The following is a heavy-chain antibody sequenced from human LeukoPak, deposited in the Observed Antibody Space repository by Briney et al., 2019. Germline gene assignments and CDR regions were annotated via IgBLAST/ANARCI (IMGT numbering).Heavy chain of an antibody. V-gene: IGHV3-48*02. CDR2: ITASGTAM. J-gene: IGHJ4*02. D-gene: IGHD1-26*01. Sequence: GGSLRLSCAASGFTFSSYSMNWVRQAPGKGLEWVSHITASGTAMFYVDSVKGRFTISRDNAKNSLYLQMNSLRDEDTAVYYCASSGSYRFDYWGQGTLVTVSS. CDR3: ASSGSYRFDY. CDR1: GFTFSSYS.